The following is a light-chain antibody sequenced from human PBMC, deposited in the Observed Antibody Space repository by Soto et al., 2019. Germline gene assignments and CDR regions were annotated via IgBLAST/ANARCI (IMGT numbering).Light chain of an antibody. CDR3: QVWVSNADPDVV. Sequence: SYVLTQPPSVSVAPGQTARINCGGTNIGGKSVHWYQRKPGQAHVLIMYNDGDRPSGIPERFSGSNSGNTATLTVSRVEAGDEADYYCQVWVSNADPDVVFGGGTKRTVL. V-gene: IGLV3-21*04. CDR1: NIGGKS. J-gene: IGLJ2*01. CDR2: NDG.